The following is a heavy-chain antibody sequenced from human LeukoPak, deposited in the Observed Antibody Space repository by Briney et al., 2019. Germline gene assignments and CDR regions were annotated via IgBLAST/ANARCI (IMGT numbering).Heavy chain of an antibody. CDR3: AELGITMIGGV. D-gene: IGHD3-10*02. CDR2: IIEGGDLK. CDR1: GFTFSAYW. V-gene: IGHV3-7*01. Sequence: GDSLRLSCAASGFTFSAYWMTWVRQAPGKGLAWVANIIEGGDLKYYVDSVKGRFTISRDNTKNSLYLQMNSLRAEDTAVYYCAELGITMIGGVWGKGTTVTISS. J-gene: IGHJ6*04.